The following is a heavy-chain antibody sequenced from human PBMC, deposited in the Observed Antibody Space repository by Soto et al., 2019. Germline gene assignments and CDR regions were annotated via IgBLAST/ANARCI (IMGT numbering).Heavy chain of an antibody. CDR3: ARVGGGGYDFWSSPSYYATFDI. CDR1: GGTFSSYA. D-gene: IGHD3-3*01. J-gene: IGHJ3*02. CDR2: IIPIFGTA. V-gene: IGHV1-69*01. Sequence: QVQLVQSGAEVKKPGSSVKVSCKASGGTFSSYAISWVRQAPGQGLEWMGGIIPIFGTANYAQKFQGRVTITADESTSTAYMELSSLRSEDTAVYYCARVGGGGYDFWSSPSYYATFDIWGQGTMVTVSS.